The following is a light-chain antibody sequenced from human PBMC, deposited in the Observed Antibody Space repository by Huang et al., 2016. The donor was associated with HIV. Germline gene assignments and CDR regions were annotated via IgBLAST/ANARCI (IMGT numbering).Light chain of an antibody. CDR1: QKINNN. CDR2: GAS. Sequence: VMTQSPASLPVSPGDRATLFCRARQKINNNLAWYQKRPGQAPRLLIYGASTRATGVPPRFSGSRSGTNFTLPITSLQSEDFALYYCQQYDDWPRTFGQGTKVEV. V-gene: IGKV3-15*01. J-gene: IGKJ1*01. CDR3: QQYDDWPRT.